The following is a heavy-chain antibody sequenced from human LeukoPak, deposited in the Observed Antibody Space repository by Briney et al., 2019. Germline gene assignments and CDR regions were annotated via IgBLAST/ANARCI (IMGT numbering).Heavy chain of an antibody. V-gene: IGHV4-39*01. J-gene: IGHJ5*02. CDR1: GGSISSSSYY. CDR3: ARVGKARGTATTIINWFDP. CDR2: IYYSGST. Sequence: SETLSLTCTVSGGSISSSSYYWGWIRRPPGKGLEWIGSIYYSGSTYYNPSLKSRVTISVDTSKNQFSLKLSSVTAADTAVYYCARVGKARGTATTIINWFDPWGQGTLVTVSS. D-gene: IGHD3-9*01.